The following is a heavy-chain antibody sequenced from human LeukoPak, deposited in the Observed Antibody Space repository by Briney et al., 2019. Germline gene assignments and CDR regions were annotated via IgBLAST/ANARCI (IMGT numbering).Heavy chain of an antibody. CDR2: IYYSGST. V-gene: IGHV4-59*08. D-gene: IGHD3-3*01. CDR1: GGSISSYY. Sequence: PSETLSLTCTVSGGSISSYYWSWIRQPPGKGLEWIGYIYYSGSTNYNPSLKSRVIISVDTSKNHFSLKLSSVTAADTAVYYCARAPNYDFWSGYLDYWGQGTLVTVSS. CDR3: ARAPNYDFWSGYLDY. J-gene: IGHJ4*02.